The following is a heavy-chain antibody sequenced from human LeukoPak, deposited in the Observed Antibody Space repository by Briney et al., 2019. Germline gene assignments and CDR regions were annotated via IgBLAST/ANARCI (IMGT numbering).Heavy chain of an antibody. CDR2: INHSGST. V-gene: IGHV4-34*01. J-gene: IGHJ3*02. CDR3: ARGGQLWSYDAFDI. Sequence: SETLSLTCAVYGGSFSGYYWSWIRQPPGNGLEWIGEINHSGSTNYNPSLKSRVTISVDTSKNQFSLKLSSVTAADTAVYYCARGGQLWSYDAFDIWGQGTMVTVSS. D-gene: IGHD5-18*01. CDR1: GGSFSGYY.